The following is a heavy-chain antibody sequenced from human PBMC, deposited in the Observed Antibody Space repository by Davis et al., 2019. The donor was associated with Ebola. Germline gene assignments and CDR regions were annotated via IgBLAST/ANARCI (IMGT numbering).Heavy chain of an antibody. D-gene: IGHD2-2*01. CDR1: GYTLTELS. J-gene: IGHJ6*02. V-gene: IGHV1-69*13. Sequence: SVKVSCKVSGYTLTELSMHWVRQAPGQGLEWMGGIIPIFGTANYAQKFQGRVTITADESTSTAYMELSSLRSEDTAVYYCARDPPVVPAAPDNYYYGMDVWGQGTTVTVSS. CDR2: IIPIFGTA. CDR3: ARDPPVVPAAPDNYYYGMDV.